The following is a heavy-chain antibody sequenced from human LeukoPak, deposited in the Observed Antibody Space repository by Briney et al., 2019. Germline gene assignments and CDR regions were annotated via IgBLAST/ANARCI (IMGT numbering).Heavy chain of an antibody. Sequence: PGGSLRLSCAASGFTFSSYGMHWVRQAPGKGLEWVAFIRYDGSNKYYADSVKGRFTISRDNSKNTRYLQMNSLRAEDTAVYYCARGMGLVQGDTFDFWGQGTMVIVSS. CDR3: ARGMGLVQGDTFDF. D-gene: IGHD6-19*01. V-gene: IGHV3-30*02. CDR1: GFTFSSYG. J-gene: IGHJ3*01. CDR2: IRYDGSNK.